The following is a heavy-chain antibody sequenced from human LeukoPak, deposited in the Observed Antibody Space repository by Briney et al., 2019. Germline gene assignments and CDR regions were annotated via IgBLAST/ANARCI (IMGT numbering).Heavy chain of an antibody. CDR1: GFTFSSYS. Sequence: GGSLRLSCAASGFTFSSYSMNWVRQAPGKGLEWVSSISSSGTYIYYADSVKGRFTISRDNAKNSLYLQMNSLRAEDTAVYYCARDAGYCSSTSCYSFPFYYYYYMDVWGKGTTVTASS. CDR2: ISSSGTYI. V-gene: IGHV3-21*01. CDR3: ARDAGYCSSTSCYSFPFYYYYYMDV. J-gene: IGHJ6*03. D-gene: IGHD2-2*02.